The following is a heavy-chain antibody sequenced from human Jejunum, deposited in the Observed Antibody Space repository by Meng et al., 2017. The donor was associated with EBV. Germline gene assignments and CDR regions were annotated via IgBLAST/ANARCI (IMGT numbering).Heavy chain of an antibody. Sequence: QVQLPGSGPGLVKPSDTLSLTCAVSGYSMSNSNWWGWIRQPPGKGLEWIGYIYYTGTTYYNPSLKSRVTMSIDTSKNHFSLKLTSVTTMDTAVYYCAKRMPGTGFDYWGQGTLVTVSS. V-gene: IGHV4-28*01. CDR3: AKRMPGTGFDY. CDR2: IYYTGTT. CDR1: GYSMSNSNW. J-gene: IGHJ4*02. D-gene: IGHD1-1*01.